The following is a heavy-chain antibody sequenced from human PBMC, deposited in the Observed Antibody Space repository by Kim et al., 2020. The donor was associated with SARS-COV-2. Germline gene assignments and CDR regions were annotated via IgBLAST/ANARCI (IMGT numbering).Heavy chain of an antibody. J-gene: IGHJ4*02. CDR3: ATSLLRYFDWAYFDY. Sequence: PSPHSRLTLSIDTSKNQFSLKLGSVTAADTAVYYCATSLLRYFDWAYFDYWGQGTLVTVSS. V-gene: IGHV4-59*01. D-gene: IGHD3-9*01.